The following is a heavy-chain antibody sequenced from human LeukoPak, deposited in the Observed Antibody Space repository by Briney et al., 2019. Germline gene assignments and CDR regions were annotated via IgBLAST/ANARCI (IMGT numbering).Heavy chain of an antibody. CDR1: GFNFSDYT. CDR3: ARVWGVQFTVFDY. D-gene: IGHD4-11*01. J-gene: IGHJ4*02. V-gene: IGHV3-7*01. Sequence: GGSLRLSCAASGFNFSDYTMTWVRQAPGKGLEWVANIKQDGSEKYYVDSVKGRFTISRDNAKNSLYLQMNSLRAEDTAVYYCARVWGVQFTVFDYWGQGTLVTVSS. CDR2: IKQDGSEK.